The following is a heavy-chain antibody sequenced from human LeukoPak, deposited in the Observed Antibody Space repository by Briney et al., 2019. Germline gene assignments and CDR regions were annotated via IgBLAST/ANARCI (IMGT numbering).Heavy chain of an antibody. CDR2: IYYSGST. V-gene: IGHV4-39*01. J-gene: IGHJ2*01. D-gene: IGHD2-15*01. Sequence: KPSETLSLTCTVSGGSIPSSSDSWAWIRQPPGKGLEWLGNIYYSGSTYYQPSLKSRVTISVDTSKNHLSLKLSPVAAADTAVYYCARQRGGGYYYFETCGRSTLVSVSS. CDR3: ARQRGGGYYYFET. CDR1: GGSIPSSSDS.